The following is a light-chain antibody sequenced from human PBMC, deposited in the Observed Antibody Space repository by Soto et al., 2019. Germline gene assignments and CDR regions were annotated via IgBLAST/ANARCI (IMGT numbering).Light chain of an antibody. J-gene: IGKJ5*01. V-gene: IGKV3D-20*02. Sequence: EIVFTQSPGTLSLSPGGRATLSCRASQSVSSSSLSWYQQKPGQAPRLLIYDTSSRANDIPDRFSGSGSGTDLTLTISRLEPEDFAVYYCQQRSNWPTITFGQGTRLEIK. CDR3: QQRSNWPTIT. CDR2: DTS. CDR1: QSVSSSS.